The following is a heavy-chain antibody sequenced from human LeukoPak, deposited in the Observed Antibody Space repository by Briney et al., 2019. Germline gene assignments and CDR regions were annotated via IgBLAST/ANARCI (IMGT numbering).Heavy chain of an antibody. V-gene: IGHV3-21*01. D-gene: IGHD2-15*01. CDR1: GFTFSSYN. CDR3: ARIADCSASGDFQH. CDR2: ITSSSYI. Sequence: GGSLRLSCTASGFTFSSYNMNWVRQAPGKGLEWVSSITSSSYIYYADSVKGRFTISRDNAKNSLYLQMNSLRAEDTAVYYCARIADCSASGDFQHWGQGTLVTVSS. J-gene: IGHJ1*01.